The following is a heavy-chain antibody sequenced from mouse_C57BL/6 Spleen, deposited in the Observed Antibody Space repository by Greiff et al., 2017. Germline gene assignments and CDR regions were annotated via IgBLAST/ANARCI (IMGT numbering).Heavy chain of an antibody. CDR2: ILPGSGST. J-gene: IGHJ4*01. Sequence: QVQLQQSGAELMKPGASVKLSCKATGYTFTGYWIEWVKQRPGHGLEWIGEILPGSGSTNYNEKFKGKATFTADTSSDTAYMQLSSMTTEDCAIYYCARDGYDGDYYDMDYWGQGTSVTVSS. CDR1: GYTFTGYW. D-gene: IGHD2-2*01. V-gene: IGHV1-9*01. CDR3: ARDGYDGDYYDMDY.